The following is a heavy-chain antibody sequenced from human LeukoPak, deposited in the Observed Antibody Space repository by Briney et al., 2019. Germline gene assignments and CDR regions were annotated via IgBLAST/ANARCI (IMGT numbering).Heavy chain of an antibody. CDR1: GFTFGDYA. V-gene: IGHV3-49*04. J-gene: IGHJ6*03. CDR3: TKDGDPEYDFWRGYYQYYYYYMEV. Sequence: SLRLSCTASGFTFGDYAMSWVRQAPGKGLEWVGFIRSKAYGGTTEYAASVKGRFTISRDDSKSIAYLQMNSLKTEDTAVYYCTKDGDPEYDFWRGYYQYYYYYMEVWGKGTTVTVSS. D-gene: IGHD3-3*01. CDR2: IRSKAYGGTT.